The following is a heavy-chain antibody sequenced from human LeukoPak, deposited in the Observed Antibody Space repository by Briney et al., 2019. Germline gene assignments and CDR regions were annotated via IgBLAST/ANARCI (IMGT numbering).Heavy chain of an antibody. CDR1: GYTFTSYG. V-gene: IGHV1-18*01. CDR3: AIQGGQWLPGGSDY. J-gene: IGHJ4*02. D-gene: IGHD6-19*01. CDR2: ISAYNGNT. Sequence: GASVKVSCKASGYTFTSYGISWVRQAPGQGLEWMGWISAYNGNTNYAQKLQGRVTMTTDTSTSTAYMELRSLRSDDTAVYYCAIQGGQWLPGGSDYWGQGTLVTVSS.